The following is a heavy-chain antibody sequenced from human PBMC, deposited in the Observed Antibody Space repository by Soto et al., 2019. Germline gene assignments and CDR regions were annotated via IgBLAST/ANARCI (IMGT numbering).Heavy chain of an antibody. Sequence: SVKVSCKASGGTFSNYAISWVRQAPGQGLEWMVGINPICNTANYAQKFQGRVTMTGDKSTSTVYMELSSLRSEDTAVYYCATKNWGNFEGLDAFDIWGQGTMVT. J-gene: IGHJ3*02. D-gene: IGHD7-27*01. CDR1: GGTFSNYA. CDR2: INPICNTA. CDR3: ATKNWGNFEGLDAFDI. V-gene: IGHV1-69*06.